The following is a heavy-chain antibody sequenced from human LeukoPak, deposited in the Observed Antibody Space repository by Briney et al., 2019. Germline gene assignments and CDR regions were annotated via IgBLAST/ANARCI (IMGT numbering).Heavy chain of an antibody. CDR2: IKQDGSEK. V-gene: IGHV3-7*05. Sequence: GGSLRLSCVASGFIFSSFWMTWVRQAPGKGLEWVANIKQDGSEKYYVDSVKGRFTFSRDNAKKSLYLQMNSLRAEDTAVYYCASYDYHDSSGHYSDFWGQGTLVTVSS. CDR3: ASYDYHDSSGHYSDF. D-gene: IGHD3-22*01. J-gene: IGHJ4*02. CDR1: GFIFSSFW.